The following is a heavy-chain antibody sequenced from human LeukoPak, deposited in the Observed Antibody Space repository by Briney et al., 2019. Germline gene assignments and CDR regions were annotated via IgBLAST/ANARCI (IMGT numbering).Heavy chain of an antibody. V-gene: IGHV3-23*01. D-gene: IGHD3-3*01. CDR1: GFTFSIYA. Sequence: GGSLRLSCAASGFTFSIYAMNWVRQAPGKGLEWVSGISANGGETHYADSVKGRFTISRDNSKNTLYLQINNPRVEDTAVYYCAKRYYDFPLDYWGQGTLVTASS. CDR3: AKRYYDFPLDY. CDR2: ISANGGET. J-gene: IGHJ4*02.